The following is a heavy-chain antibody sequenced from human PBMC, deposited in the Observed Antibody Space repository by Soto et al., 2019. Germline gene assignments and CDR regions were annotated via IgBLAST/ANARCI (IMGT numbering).Heavy chain of an antibody. J-gene: IGHJ6*02. CDR1: GYTFTRYG. V-gene: IGHV1-18*01. CDR2: ISGYNGDT. Sequence: QGQLVQSGAEVKKPGASVKVSCKASGYTFTRYGISWVRQAPGQGLEWMGWISGYNGDTNYAQKFQGRVTMTVDTSTTTAFMELTSLTSADRAVYYCAKNGKPPYYYYGMDVWGQGTTVTVSS. D-gene: IGHD1-26*01. CDR3: AKNGKPPYYYYGMDV.